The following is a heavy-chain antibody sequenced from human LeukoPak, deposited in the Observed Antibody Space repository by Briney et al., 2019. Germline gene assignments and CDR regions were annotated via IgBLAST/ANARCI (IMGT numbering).Heavy chain of an antibody. D-gene: IGHD5-12*01. V-gene: IGHV4-34*01. J-gene: IGHJ4*02. CDR3: ARWVATPRGYFDY. Sequence: SSETLSLTCAVYGGSFSGYYWSWIRQPPGKGLEWIGEINHSGSTNYNPSLKSRVTISVDTSKNQFSLKLSSVTAADTAVYYCARWVATPRGYFDYWGQGTLVTVSS. CDR1: GGSFSGYY. CDR2: INHSGST.